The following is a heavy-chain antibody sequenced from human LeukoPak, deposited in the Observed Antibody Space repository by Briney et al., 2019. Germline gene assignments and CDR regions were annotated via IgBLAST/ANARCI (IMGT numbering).Heavy chain of an antibody. CDR2: IYHTWTT. CDR3: ARASTYFDN. CDR1: GDFISSGGYY. J-gene: IGHJ4*02. V-gene: IGHV4-31*03. Sequence: SETLSLTCTASGDFISSGGYYWSWIRQHPGKGLEWIGYIYHTWTTYYNPSLKSRVSLSVDTSKNQFSLKLSSVTAADTAVYYCARASTYFDNWGQGTLVAVSS.